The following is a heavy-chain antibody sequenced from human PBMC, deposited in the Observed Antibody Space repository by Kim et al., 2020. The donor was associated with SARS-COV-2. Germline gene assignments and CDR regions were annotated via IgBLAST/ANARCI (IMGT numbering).Heavy chain of an antibody. CDR3: AKVRVMIRGVYDAFDI. D-gene: IGHD3-10*01. CDR2: ISDDAAYT. Sequence: GGSLRLSCAASGFPFSSYAMTWVRQAPGKGLEWVSSISDDAAYTYHADSVKGRFTISRDNSKNTLYLQMNSLRADDTALYYCAKVRVMIRGVYDAFDIWG. CDR1: GFPFSSYA. J-gene: IGHJ3*02. V-gene: IGHV3-23*01.